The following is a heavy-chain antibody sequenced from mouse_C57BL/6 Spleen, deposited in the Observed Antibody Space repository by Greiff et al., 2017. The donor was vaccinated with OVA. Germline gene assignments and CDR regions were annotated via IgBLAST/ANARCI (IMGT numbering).Heavy chain of an antibody. D-gene: IGHD3-1*01. J-gene: IGHJ2*01. CDR3: ARSGDLGDY. CDR2: IYPSDSET. V-gene: IGHV1-61*01. Sequence: VKLQESGAELVRPGSSVKLSCKASGYTFTSYWMDWVKQRPGQGLEWIGNIYPSDSETHYNQKFKDKATLTVDKSSSTAYMQLSSLTSEDSAVYYCARSGDLGDYWGQGTTLTVSS. CDR1: GYTFTSYW.